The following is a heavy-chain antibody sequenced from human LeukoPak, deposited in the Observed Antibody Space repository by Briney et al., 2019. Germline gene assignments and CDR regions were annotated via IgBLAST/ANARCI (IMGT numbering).Heavy chain of an antibody. J-gene: IGHJ4*02. Sequence: SETLSLTCTVSGGSISSYYWSWIRQPPGKGLEWIGSIYHSGSTYFNPSLKSRVTMSVDTSKNQFSLKLSSVTAADTAVYYCAREAFNSGYYDDYWGQGTLVTVSS. CDR2: IYHSGST. CDR1: GGSISSYY. CDR3: AREAFNSGYYDDY. D-gene: IGHD3-22*01. V-gene: IGHV4-59*04.